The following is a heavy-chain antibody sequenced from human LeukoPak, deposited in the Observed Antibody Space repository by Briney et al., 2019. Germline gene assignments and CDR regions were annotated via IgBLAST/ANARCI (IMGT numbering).Heavy chain of an antibody. CDR3: AKDKSRLGEQKTLDY. CDR1: GFTFSSYA. Sequence: GGSLRLSCAATGFTFSSYAMSWVRQAPGKGLEWVSAISGSGGSTYYADSVKGRFTISRDNSKNTLYLQMNSLRAEDTAVYYCAKDKSRLGEQKTLDYWGQGTLVTVSS. V-gene: IGHV3-23*01. D-gene: IGHD3-16*01. J-gene: IGHJ4*02. CDR2: ISGSGGST.